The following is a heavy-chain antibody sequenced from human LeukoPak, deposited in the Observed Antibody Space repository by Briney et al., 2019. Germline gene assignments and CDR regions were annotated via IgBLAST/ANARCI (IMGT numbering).Heavy chain of an antibody. CDR1: GFTFSSSA. Sequence: GGSLRLSCAASGFTFSSSAMSWVRQAPGKGLEWVSAISNNGGYTYYADSVQGRFTISRDNSKSTLFLQMNSLRAEDTAVYYCAKQLGYCSDGSCYFPYWGQRTLVTVSS. V-gene: IGHV3-23*01. D-gene: IGHD2-15*01. J-gene: IGHJ4*02. CDR2: ISNNGGYT. CDR3: AKQLGYCSDGSCYFPY.